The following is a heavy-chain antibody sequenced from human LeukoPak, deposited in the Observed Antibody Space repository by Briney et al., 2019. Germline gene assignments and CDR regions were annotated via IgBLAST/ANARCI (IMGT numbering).Heavy chain of an antibody. Sequence: GGSLRLSCAASGFTFSNYAMHWVRQAPGKGLEWVALISYDGSNKYYADSVKGRFTISRDNSKNTLYLQMNSLRAEDTTVYYCARGQGSGWSYFDYWGQGTLVTVSS. CDR2: ISYDGSNK. V-gene: IGHV3-30-3*01. J-gene: IGHJ4*02. CDR3: ARGQGSGWSYFDY. D-gene: IGHD6-19*01. CDR1: GFTFSNYA.